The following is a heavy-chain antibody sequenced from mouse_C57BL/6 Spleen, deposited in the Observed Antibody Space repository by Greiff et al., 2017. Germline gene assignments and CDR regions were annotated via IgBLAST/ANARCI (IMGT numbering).Heavy chain of an antibody. J-gene: IGHJ2*01. Sequence: VQLQQSGAELVRPGASVKLSCTASGFNIKDYYMHWVKQRPEQGLEWIGRIDPEDGDTDYAPKFQGKATMTADTSANTAYLQLISLTSEDTAVYYCTKATVVATNYFDYWGQGTTLTVSS. CDR1: GFNIKDYY. V-gene: IGHV14-1*01. D-gene: IGHD1-1*01. CDR3: TKATVVATNYFDY. CDR2: IDPEDGDT.